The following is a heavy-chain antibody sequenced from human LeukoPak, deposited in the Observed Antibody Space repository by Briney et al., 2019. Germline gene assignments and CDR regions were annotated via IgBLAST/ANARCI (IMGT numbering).Heavy chain of an antibody. CDR3: ARGPLIAAAGTW. D-gene: IGHD6-13*01. CDR2: INQDGTEK. J-gene: IGHJ4*02. V-gene: IGHV3-7*03. Sequence: PWGSLLLSCAASGFTFSSYWMSWVRQAPGEGLEWVAKINQDGTEKAYVDSVRGRFTISRDNAKNSLFLQMNGLRAEDTAVYYCARGPLIAAAGTWWGQGTLVTVSS. CDR1: GFTFSSYW.